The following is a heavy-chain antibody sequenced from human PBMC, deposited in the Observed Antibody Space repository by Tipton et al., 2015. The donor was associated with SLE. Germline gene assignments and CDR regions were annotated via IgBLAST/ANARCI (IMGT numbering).Heavy chain of an antibody. Sequence: QLVQSGAEVRKPGASVKVSCKASGYTFTSYGISWVRQTPGQGLEWMGWISAYSGDTKYIERLQGRVTMTTDTSTSTAYMELRSLRSDDTAVYYCARSSSWYNDYWGQGTLVTVSS. CDR2: ISAYSGDT. CDR3: ARSSSWYNDY. D-gene: IGHD6-13*01. V-gene: IGHV1-18*01. CDR1: GYTFTSYG. J-gene: IGHJ4*02.